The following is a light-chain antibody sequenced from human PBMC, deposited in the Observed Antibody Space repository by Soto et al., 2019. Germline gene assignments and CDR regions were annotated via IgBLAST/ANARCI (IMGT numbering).Light chain of an antibody. CDR1: QSVSRY. CDR2: DAS. Sequence: EIVLTQSPATLSLSPGERATLSCRASQSVSRYLAWYQQKPGQAPRLLIYDASNRATGIPARFSGSGSGTDFTLAISSLEPEDFAVYYCQQRTNWPRTFGGETKVEIK. J-gene: IGKJ4*01. V-gene: IGKV3-11*01. CDR3: QQRTNWPRT.